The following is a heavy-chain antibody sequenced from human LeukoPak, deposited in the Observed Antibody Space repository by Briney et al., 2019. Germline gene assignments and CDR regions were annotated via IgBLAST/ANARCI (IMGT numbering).Heavy chain of an antibody. V-gene: IGHV4-61*01. CDR1: GYSISSGYY. D-gene: IGHD3-3*01. J-gene: IGHJ5*02. CDR2: IYYSGST. Sequence: PSETLSLTCTVSGYSISSGYYWSWIRQPPGKGLEWIGYIYYSGSTNYNPSLKSRVTMSVDTSKNQLSLKLSSVTAADTAVYYCARDADFWSDTNWFDPWGQGTLVTVSS. CDR3: ARDADFWSDTNWFDP.